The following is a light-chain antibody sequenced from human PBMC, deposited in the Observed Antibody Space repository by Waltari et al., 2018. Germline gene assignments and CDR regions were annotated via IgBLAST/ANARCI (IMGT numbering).Light chain of an antibody. CDR2: DVS. CDR1: SSDVGGYNY. V-gene: IGLV2-11*01. J-gene: IGLJ2*01. Sequence: QSALTQPRSVSGSPGQSVTISCTGTSSDVGGYNYVSWYQQHPGKAPKLMIYDVSKRPSGFPGRFSGSKSGNTASLTISGLQAEDEADYYCCSYAGSYTFGVFGGGTKLTVL. CDR3: CSYAGSYTFGV.